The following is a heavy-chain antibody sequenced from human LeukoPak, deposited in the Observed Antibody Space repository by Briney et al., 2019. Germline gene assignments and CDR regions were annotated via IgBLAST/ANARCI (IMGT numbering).Heavy chain of an antibody. CDR1: GGSISSGGYY. J-gene: IGHJ4*02. Sequence: PSETLSLTCTVSGGSISSGGYYWSWIRQHPGKGLEWIGCIYYSGSTYYNPSLKSRVTISVDTSKNQFSLKLSSVTAADTAVYYCARTYYDYVWGMGYWGQGTLVTVSS. CDR3: ARTYYDYVWGMGY. CDR2: IYYSGST. D-gene: IGHD3-16*01. V-gene: IGHV4-31*03.